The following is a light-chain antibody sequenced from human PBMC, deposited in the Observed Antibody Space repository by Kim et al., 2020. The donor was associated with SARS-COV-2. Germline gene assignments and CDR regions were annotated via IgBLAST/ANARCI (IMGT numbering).Light chain of an antibody. CDR3: QQYGSSLALT. Sequence: PGKRATLSCRSSQSVNSNYLAWYQQKPGQAPRLLIYAASSRATGIPDRFSGSGSGTDFTLTISRLEPEDFALFYCQQYGSSLALTFGGGTKVDIK. J-gene: IGKJ4*01. CDR1: QSVNSNY. V-gene: IGKV3-20*01. CDR2: AAS.